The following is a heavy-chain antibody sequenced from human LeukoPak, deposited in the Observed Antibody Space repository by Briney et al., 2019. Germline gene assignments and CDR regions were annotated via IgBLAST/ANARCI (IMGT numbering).Heavy chain of an antibody. CDR1: GFTFSKYY. CDR3: ARDVGWDGDYPLDY. J-gene: IGHJ4*02. V-gene: IGHV3-7*01. Sequence: PGGSLRLSCAASGFTFSKYYVTWIRQAPGKGLEWVANINQDGSEKYYVDSLKGRFTISRDNAKNSVYLQMNSLRAEDTAVYYCARDVGWDGDYPLDYWGQGTLVTVSS. D-gene: IGHD4-17*01. CDR2: INQDGSEK.